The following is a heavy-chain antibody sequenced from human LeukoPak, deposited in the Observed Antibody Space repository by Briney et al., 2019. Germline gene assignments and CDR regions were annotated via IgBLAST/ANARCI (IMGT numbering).Heavy chain of an antibody. CDR2: IIPIFGTA. Sequence: ASVKVSRKASGGTFSSYAIGWVRQAPGQGLEWMGGIIPIFGTANYAQKFQGRVTITADKSTSTAYMELSSLRSEDTAVYYCAREDDILTGYFDYWGQGTLVTVSS. CDR1: GGTFSSYA. V-gene: IGHV1-69*06. D-gene: IGHD3-9*01. CDR3: AREDDILTGYFDY. J-gene: IGHJ4*02.